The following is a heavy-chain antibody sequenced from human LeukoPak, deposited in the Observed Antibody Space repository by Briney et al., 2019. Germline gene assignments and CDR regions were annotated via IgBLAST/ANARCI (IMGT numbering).Heavy chain of an antibody. CDR2: IRSKTYGGTT. CDR1: GFTFGDYA. CDR3: TRDRSAVAGTGSSAHY. Sequence: AGGSLRLSCTASGFTFGDYAMSWVRQAPGKGLEWVGFIRSKTYGGTTDYAASVKGRFTISRDESKSIAYLQMNSLKTEDTAVYYCTRDRSAVAGTGSSAHYWGQETLVTVSS. J-gene: IGHJ4*02. V-gene: IGHV3-49*04. D-gene: IGHD6-19*01.